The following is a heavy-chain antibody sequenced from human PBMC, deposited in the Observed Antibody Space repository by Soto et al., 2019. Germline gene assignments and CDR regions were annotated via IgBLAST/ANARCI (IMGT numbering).Heavy chain of an antibody. CDR2: IKQDGSEK. Sequence: GGSLRLSCAASGFTFSSYWMSWVRQAPGKGLEWVANIKQDGSEKYYVDSVKGRFTISRDNAKNSLYLQMNSLRAEDTAVYYCARSPYGDYQYWSPRGQYYYYMDVWGKGTTVTVSS. J-gene: IGHJ6*03. CDR1: GFTFSSYW. CDR3: ARSPYGDYQYWSPRGQYYYYMDV. V-gene: IGHV3-7*01. D-gene: IGHD4-17*01.